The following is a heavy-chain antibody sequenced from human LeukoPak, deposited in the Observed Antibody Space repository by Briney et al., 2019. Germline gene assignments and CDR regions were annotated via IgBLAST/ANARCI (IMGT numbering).Heavy chain of an antibody. V-gene: IGHV1-8*03. CDR3: VREGFDY. Sequence: ASVRVSCKASGYTFNNYDINWVRQATGQGLEWMGYMNPNSGNSGYAQKFQGRVTITTDTSISTAYMDLSSLTSEDTALYYCVREGFDYWGQGTLDTVSS. CDR2: MNPNSGNS. CDR1: GYTFNNYD. J-gene: IGHJ4*02.